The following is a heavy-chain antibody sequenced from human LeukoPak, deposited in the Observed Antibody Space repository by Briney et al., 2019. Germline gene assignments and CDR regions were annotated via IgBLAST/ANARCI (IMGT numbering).Heavy chain of an antibody. J-gene: IGHJ4*02. D-gene: IGHD3-22*01. Sequence: GGSLRLSCTASGFTFGDYAMSWFRQAPGKGLEWVGFIRSKAYGGTTEYAASVKGRFTISRDDSKSIAYLQMNSLKTEDTAVYYCTRAPSRPPQITMIVVVAPQPFDYWGQGTLVTVSS. V-gene: IGHV3-49*03. CDR2: IRSKAYGGTT. CDR3: TRAPSRPPQITMIVVVAPQPFDY. CDR1: GFTFGDYA.